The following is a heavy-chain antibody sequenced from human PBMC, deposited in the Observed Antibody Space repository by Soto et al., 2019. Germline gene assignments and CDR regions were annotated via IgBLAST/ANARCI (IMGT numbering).Heavy chain of an antibody. V-gene: IGHV3-9*01. CDR2: ISWNSGSI. CDR3: AKDRRYYDSSGSLDY. D-gene: IGHD3-22*01. J-gene: IGHJ4*02. CDR1: GFTFDDSA. Sequence: EVQLVESGGGLVQPGRSLRLSCAASGFTFDDSAMHWVRQAPGKGLEWVSGISWNSGSIVYADSVKGRFTISRDNAKNSLYLQMNSLRAEDTAFYYCAKDRRYYDSSGSLDYWGQGTLVTVSS.